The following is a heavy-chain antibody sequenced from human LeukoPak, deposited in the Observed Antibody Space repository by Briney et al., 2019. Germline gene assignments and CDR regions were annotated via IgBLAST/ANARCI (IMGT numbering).Heavy chain of an antibody. CDR3: AREAYCSGGSCYSPPYYFDY. J-gene: IGHJ4*02. D-gene: IGHD2-15*01. CDR2: ISGSGGST. V-gene: IGHV3-23*01. CDR1: GFTFTNYE. Sequence: GGSLRLSCAASGFTFTNYEMSWVRQAPGKGLEWVSAISGSGGSTHYADSVKGRFTISRDNSKNTLYLQMNSLRAEDTAVYYCAREAYCSGGSCYSPPYYFDYWGQGTLVTVSS.